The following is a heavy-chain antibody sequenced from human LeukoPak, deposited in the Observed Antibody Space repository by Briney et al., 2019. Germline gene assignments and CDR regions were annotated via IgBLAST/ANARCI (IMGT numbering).Heavy chain of an antibody. D-gene: IGHD3-3*01. J-gene: IGHJ4*02. CDR3: ARGDQSYTYYDFWSGYYPFDY. CDR2: INPSGGST. V-gene: IGHV1-46*01. Sequence: ASVKVSCKASGYTFTSYYMHWVRQAPGQGLEWMGIINPSGGSTSYAQKFQGRVTMTRDTSTSTVYKELSSLRSEDTAVYYCARGDQSYTYYDFWSGYYPFDYWGQGTLVTVSS. CDR1: GYTFTSYY.